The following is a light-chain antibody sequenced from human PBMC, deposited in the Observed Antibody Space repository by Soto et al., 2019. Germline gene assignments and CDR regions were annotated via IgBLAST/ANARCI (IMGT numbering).Light chain of an antibody. J-gene: IGKJ2*01. CDR2: DGS. CDR3: QQYSAYPYT. V-gene: IGKV1-5*01. Sequence: DIQMTQFPSTPSASVGDRVTITCRASQSIRSWLAWYQQKPGKAPKLLIYDGSSLQSGVPSGFSGSGSGTEFTLTINSLQPDDFATYYCQQYSAYPYTFGQGTKVETK. CDR1: QSIRSW.